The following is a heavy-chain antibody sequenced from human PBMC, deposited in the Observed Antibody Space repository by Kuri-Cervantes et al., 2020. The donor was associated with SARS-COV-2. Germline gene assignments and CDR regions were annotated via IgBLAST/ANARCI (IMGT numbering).Heavy chain of an antibody. CDR3: ARGREYSSSSLYYYGMDV. J-gene: IGHJ6*02. CDR1: GGSFSGYY. CDR2: INHSGST. V-gene: IGHV4-34*01. D-gene: IGHD6-6*01. Sequence: SETLSLTCAVYGGSFSGYYWSWIRQPPGKGLEWIGEINHSGSTNYNPSLKSRVTISVGTSKNQFSLKLSSVTAADTAVYYCARGREYSSSSLYYYGMDVWGQGTTVTVSS.